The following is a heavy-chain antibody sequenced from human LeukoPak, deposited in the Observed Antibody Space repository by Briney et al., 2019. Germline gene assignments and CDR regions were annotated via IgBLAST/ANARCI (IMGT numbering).Heavy chain of an antibody. Sequence: PGGSLRLSCAASGFTFSSYWLSWVRQAPGKGLEWVANIKQDGSEKYYVDSVKGRFTISRDNAKNSQYLQMNSLRAEDTAVYYCAKYSSGWYFDYWGQGTLVTVSS. J-gene: IGHJ4*02. D-gene: IGHD6-19*01. CDR2: IKQDGSEK. CDR3: AKYSSGWYFDY. V-gene: IGHV3-7*01. CDR1: GFTFSSYW.